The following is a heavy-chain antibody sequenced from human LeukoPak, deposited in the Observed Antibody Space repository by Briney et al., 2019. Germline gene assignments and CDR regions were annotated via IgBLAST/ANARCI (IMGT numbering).Heavy chain of an antibody. CDR1: GDSVSSYY. CDR3: ARLQVYCGGDCYPRWFDP. Sequence: SSETLSLICTVSGDSVSSYYWGWIRQPPGKGMEWIAYIYYSGITNYNPSLKRRVTISLDTPKNQISLKLSSVTAADTAVYYCARLQVYCGGDCYPRWFDPWGQGTLVTVSS. D-gene: IGHD2-21*02. CDR2: IYYSGIT. V-gene: IGHV4-59*08. J-gene: IGHJ5*02.